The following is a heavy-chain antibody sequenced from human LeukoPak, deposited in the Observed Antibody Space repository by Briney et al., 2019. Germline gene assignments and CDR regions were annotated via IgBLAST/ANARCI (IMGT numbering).Heavy chain of an antibody. Sequence: GGSLRLSCAASGFTFSSYGMHWVRQAPGKGLEWVAFIRYDGSNKYYADSVKGRFTISRDNSKNTLYLQMTGLRAEDTAVYYCARKVAVAMDLDYWGQGTLVTISS. CDR2: IRYDGSNK. D-gene: IGHD5-18*01. J-gene: IGHJ4*02. V-gene: IGHV3-30*02. CDR3: ARKVAVAMDLDY. CDR1: GFTFSSYG.